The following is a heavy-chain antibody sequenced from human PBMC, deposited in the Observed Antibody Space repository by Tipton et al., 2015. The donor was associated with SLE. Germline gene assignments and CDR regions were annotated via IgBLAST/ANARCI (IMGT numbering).Heavy chain of an antibody. V-gene: IGHV1-18*04. CDR2: ISAYNGNT. CDR3: ARDRAGTIFGVVIISGAFDI. Sequence: QSGPEVKKPGASVKVSCKASGYTFTSYGISWVRQAPGQGLEWMGWISAYNGNTNYAQKLQGRVTMTTDTSTSTAYMELRSLRAEVTAVYYCARDRAGTIFGVVIISGAFDIWGQGTMVTVSS. D-gene: IGHD3-3*01. CDR1: GYTFTSYG. J-gene: IGHJ3*02.